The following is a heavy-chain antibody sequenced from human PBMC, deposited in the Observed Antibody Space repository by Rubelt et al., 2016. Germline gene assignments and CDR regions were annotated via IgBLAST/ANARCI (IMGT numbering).Heavy chain of an antibody. CDR3: ASGSYYFDY. J-gene: IGHJ4*02. V-gene: IGHV3-74*01. D-gene: IGHD2-2*03. Sequence: QVPGKGLVWVSRINSDGSSTSYVDSVKGRFTISRDNAKNTLYLQMNSLRDEDTAVYYCASGSYYFDYWGQGTLVTVSS. CDR2: INSDGSST.